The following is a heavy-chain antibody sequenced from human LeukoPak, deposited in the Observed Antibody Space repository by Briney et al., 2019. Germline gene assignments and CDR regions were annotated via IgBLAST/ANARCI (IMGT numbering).Heavy chain of an antibody. J-gene: IGHJ4*02. CDR1: GFTFSGSA. D-gene: IGHD2-15*01. V-gene: IGHV3-73*01. CDR3: TGAAPFDY. CDR2: IRSKANSYAT. Sequence: PGGSLRLSCAASGFTFSGSAMHWVRQASGKGLEWVGRIRSKANSYATAYAASVKGRLTISRDDSKNSAYLQMNSLKTEDTAVYYCTGAAPFDYWGQGTLVTVSS.